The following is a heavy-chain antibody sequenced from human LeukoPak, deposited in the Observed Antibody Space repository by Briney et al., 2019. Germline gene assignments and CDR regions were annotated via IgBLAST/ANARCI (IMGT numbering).Heavy chain of an antibody. Sequence: GGSLRLSCAASGFTFGGYWLSWVRQAPGKGLECVASIKTDGSEKYYADSVKGRFTISRDNAKNSLYLQMNSLRAEDTAVYYCGRLTTAYDTVDPWGQGTLVTLSS. V-gene: IGHV3-7*05. J-gene: IGHJ5*02. D-gene: IGHD3-16*01. CDR3: GRLTTAYDTVDP. CDR1: GFTFGGYW. CDR2: IKTDGSEK.